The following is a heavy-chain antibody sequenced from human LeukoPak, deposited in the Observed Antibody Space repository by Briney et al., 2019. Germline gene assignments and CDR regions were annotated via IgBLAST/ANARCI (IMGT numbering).Heavy chain of an antibody. CDR3: ARGGQGGYDTH. J-gene: IGHJ4*02. D-gene: IGHD5-12*01. V-gene: IGHV1-8*01. CDR1: GYTSTSYD. CDR2: MIPNNGNT. Sequence: GASVKVSCKASGYTSTSYDINLVRQASGRGLEWMGWMIPNNGNTGYAQKFQGRVTMTRNTSISTAYMEQSSLTSEDTAVYYCARGGQGGYDTHWGQGTLVTVSS.